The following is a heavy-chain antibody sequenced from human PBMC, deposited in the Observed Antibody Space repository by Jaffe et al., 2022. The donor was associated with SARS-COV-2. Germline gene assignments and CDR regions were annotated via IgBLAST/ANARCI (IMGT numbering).Heavy chain of an antibody. CDR2: ISSSSSYI. V-gene: IGHV3-21*01. CDR3: ARARTSDYGDYATTRVAFDI. CDR1: GFTFSSYS. D-gene: IGHD4-17*01. Sequence: EVQLVESGGGLVKPGGSLRLSCAASGFTFSSYSMNWVRQAPGKGLEWVSSISSSSSYIYYADSVKGRFTISRDNAKNSLYLQMNSLRAEDTAVYYCARARTSDYGDYATTRVAFDIWGQGTMVTVSS. J-gene: IGHJ3*02.